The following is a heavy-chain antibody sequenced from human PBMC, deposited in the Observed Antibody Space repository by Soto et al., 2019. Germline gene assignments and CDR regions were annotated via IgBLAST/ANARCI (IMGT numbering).Heavy chain of an antibody. CDR2: IYYSGST. J-gene: IGHJ6*02. Sequence: PSETLSLTCTVSGGSISSYYWSWIRQPPGKGLEWIGYIYYSGSTNYNPSLKSRVTISVDTSKNLFSLKLSSVTAADTAVYYCARVDYGDYYYGMDVWGQGTTVTVSS. CDR3: ARVDYGDYYYGMDV. CDR1: GGSISSYY. D-gene: IGHD4-17*01. V-gene: IGHV4-59*01.